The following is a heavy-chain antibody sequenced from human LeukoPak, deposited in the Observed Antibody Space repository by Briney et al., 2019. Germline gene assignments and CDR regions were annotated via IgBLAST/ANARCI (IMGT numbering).Heavy chain of an antibody. Sequence: GGSLRLSCAASGFTFSIYAMSWVRQAPGKGLEWVALIRKDATSTYYADSVKGRFTISRDNSKNTLYLQMNSLRAEDTAVYYCAQEDGDYYRHFQRWGQGTLVTVSS. CDR2: IRKDATST. V-gene: IGHV3-23*01. CDR3: AQEDGDYYRHFQR. J-gene: IGHJ1*01. CDR1: GFTFSIYA. D-gene: IGHD4-17*01.